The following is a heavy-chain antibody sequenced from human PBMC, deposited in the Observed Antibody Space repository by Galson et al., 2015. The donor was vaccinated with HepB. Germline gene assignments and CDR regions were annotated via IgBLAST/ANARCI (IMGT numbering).Heavy chain of an antibody. CDR1: GFTFSSYS. CDR2: ISGSSSNM. Sequence: SLRLSCAASGFTFSSYSMNWVRQAPGKGLEWVSYISGSSSNMYYADSVKGRVTVSRDNAQNSLYLEMNSLRDEDTAVYFWAKGGYGYGYFDYWGQGTLVTVSS. D-gene: IGHD5-18*01. CDR3: AKGGYGYGYFDY. V-gene: IGHV3-48*02. J-gene: IGHJ4*02.